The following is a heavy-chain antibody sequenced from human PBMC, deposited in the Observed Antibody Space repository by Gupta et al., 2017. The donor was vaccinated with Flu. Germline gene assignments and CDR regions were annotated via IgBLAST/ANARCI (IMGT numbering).Heavy chain of an antibody. V-gene: IGHV1-2*02. CDR2: IDPSTGGT. D-gene: IGHD6-13*01. J-gene: IGHJ5*02. CDR3: ARGVPLIAAAGVSAHNWFDP. CDR1: GYTFIAFF. Sequence: QLQLVQSGVEVKKPGASVKVSCQASGYTFIAFFIHWVRQAPGQGLEWMGWIDPSTGGTKYAQNFQGRVTMTRDTSINTVYMDLSSLKSDDTAVYFCARGVPLIAAAGVSAHNWFDPWGQGTLGIVSP.